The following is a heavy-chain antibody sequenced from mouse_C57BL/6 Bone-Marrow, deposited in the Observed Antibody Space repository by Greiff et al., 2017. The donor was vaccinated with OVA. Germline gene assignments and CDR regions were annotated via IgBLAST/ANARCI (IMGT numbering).Heavy chain of an antibody. J-gene: IGHJ4*01. CDR1: GFNIKDDY. CDR2: IDPENGDT. V-gene: IGHV14-4*01. Sequence: EVMLVESGAELVRPGASVKLSCTASGFNIKDDYMHWVKQRPEQGLEWIGWIDPENGDTEYASKFQGKATITADTSSNTAYLQLSSLTSEDTAVYYCTTLYYDYDEAMDYWGQGTSVTVSS. CDR3: TTLYYDYDEAMDY. D-gene: IGHD2-4*01.